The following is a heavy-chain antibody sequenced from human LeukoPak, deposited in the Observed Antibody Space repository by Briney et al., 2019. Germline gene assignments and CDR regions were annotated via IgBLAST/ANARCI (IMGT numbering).Heavy chain of an antibody. V-gene: IGHV3-23*01. Sequence: PGGSLRLSCAASGFTFSSYVTSWVRQAPGKGLEFVSALSSGGGPHYADSVKGRFIISRENSGNTLYLQMNSLRGEDSATYYCARQLGYCSDGTCYFDHWGQGTLATVSS. J-gene: IGHJ4*02. CDR2: LSSGGGP. D-gene: IGHD2-15*01. CDR1: GFTFSSYV. CDR3: ARQLGYCSDGTCYFDH.